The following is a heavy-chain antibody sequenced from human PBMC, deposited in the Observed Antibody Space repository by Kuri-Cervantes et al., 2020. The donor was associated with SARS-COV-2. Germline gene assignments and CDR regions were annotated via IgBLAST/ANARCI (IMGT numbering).Heavy chain of an antibody. CDR1: GFTCGSYG. D-gene: IGHD7-27*01. Sequence: GGSLRLCCAASGFTCGSYGMHWVRQAPGKGLEWVAFIRYDGSNKYSADSVKCRFTISRDNSKNTLYRQINSLRAENTAVYYCARDRYWGPQYYYYYMNVWGKGTKVTVSS. V-gene: IGHV3-30*02. CDR3: ARDRYWGPQYYYYYMNV. CDR2: IRYDGSNK. J-gene: IGHJ6*03.